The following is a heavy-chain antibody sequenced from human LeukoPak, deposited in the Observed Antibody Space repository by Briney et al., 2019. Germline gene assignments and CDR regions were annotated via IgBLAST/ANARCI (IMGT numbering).Heavy chain of an antibody. Sequence: GASVKVSCKVSGYTLTELSMHWVRQAPGKGLEWMGGFDPEDGETIYAQKFQGRVTMTEDTSTDTAYMELSSLRSEDTAVYYCARDQSTDLQLWFGRTYYYYGMDVWGQGTTVTVSS. CDR3: ARDQSTDLQLWFGRTYYYYGMDV. V-gene: IGHV1-24*01. CDR2: FDPEDGET. CDR1: GYTLTELS. J-gene: IGHJ6*02. D-gene: IGHD5-18*01.